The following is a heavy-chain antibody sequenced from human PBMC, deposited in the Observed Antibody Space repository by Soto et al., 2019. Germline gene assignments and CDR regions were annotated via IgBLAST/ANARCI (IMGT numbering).Heavy chain of an antibody. V-gene: IGHV5-51*01. CDR3: ARFTPYSSREYYYGMDV. CDR2: IYPGDSDT. J-gene: IGHJ6*02. Sequence: GESLKISFKGSGYSFTSYWIGWVRQMPGKGLEWMGIIYPGDSDTRYSPSFQGQVTISADKSISTAYLQWSSLKASDTAMYYCARFTPYSSREYYYGMDVWGQGTTVTVSS. D-gene: IGHD6-13*01. CDR1: GYSFTSYW.